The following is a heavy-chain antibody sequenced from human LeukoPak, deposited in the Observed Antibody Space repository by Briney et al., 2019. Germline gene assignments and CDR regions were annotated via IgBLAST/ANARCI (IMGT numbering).Heavy chain of an antibody. CDR1: GGSFSGYY. V-gene: IGHV4-34*01. CDR2: INHSGST. Sequence: SETLSLTCAVYGGSFSGYYWSWIRQPPGKGLEWIGEINHSGSTNYNPSLKSRVTTSVDTSRNQFSLKLSSVTAADTAVYYCARGLGRDWGQGTLVTVSS. J-gene: IGHJ4*02. CDR3: ARGLGRD.